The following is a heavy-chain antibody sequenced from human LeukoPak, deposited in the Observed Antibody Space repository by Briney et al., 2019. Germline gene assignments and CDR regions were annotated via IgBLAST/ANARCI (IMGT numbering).Heavy chain of an antibody. CDR2: ISSSSSTI. CDR1: GFTFSSYS. CDR3: ARGGMATNKFPDAFDI. D-gene: IGHD5-24*01. Sequence: PGGTLRLSCAASGFTFSSYSMNWVRQAPGKGLERVSYISSSSSTIYYADSVKGRFTISRDNAKNSLYLQMNSLRAEDTAVYYCARGGMATNKFPDAFDIWGQGTMVTVSS. J-gene: IGHJ3*02. V-gene: IGHV3-48*01.